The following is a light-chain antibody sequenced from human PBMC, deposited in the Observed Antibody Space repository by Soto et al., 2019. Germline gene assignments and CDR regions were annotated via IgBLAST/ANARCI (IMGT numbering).Light chain of an antibody. CDR3: AAWDDSLNGVV. J-gene: IGLJ2*01. Sequence: QSVLTQPASVSGSPGQSISISCTGTSSDVGGYNYVSWYQQHPGKAPKLMIYEVNSRPSGVSNRFSGSKSGNTASLTISGLQAEDEADYYCAAWDDSLNGVVFGGGTKVTVL. V-gene: IGLV2-14*01. CDR1: SSDVGGYNY. CDR2: EVN.